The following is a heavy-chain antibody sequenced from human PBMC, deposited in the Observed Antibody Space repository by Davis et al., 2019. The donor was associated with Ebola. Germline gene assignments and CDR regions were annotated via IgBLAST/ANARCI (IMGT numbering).Heavy chain of an antibody. CDR3: AKQTWDTTGWYGDY. D-gene: IGHD6-19*01. J-gene: IGHJ4*02. CDR2: IRNKSNRYTT. CDR1: GFTFSDHY. V-gene: IGHV3-72*01. Sequence: GESLKISCAASGFTFSDHYMDWVRQAPGRGLEWVGRIRNKSNRYTTEYAASVKGRFTISRDDSKNSLYLQMNSLKTEDTAVYYCAKQTWDTTGWYGDYWGQGTLVTVSS.